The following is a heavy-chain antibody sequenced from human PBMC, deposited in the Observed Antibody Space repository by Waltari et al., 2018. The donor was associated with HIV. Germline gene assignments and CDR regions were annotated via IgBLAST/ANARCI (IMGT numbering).Heavy chain of an antibody. J-gene: IGHJ4*02. Sequence: QVQLVESGGGVVPPGTSLRLSCVGSGFRLTNYASPWVRQAPGKGREWVAVASSDRSNNHYKDSVKGRFIIYRDTSKNTLDLQMNNLRSEDTALYYCATSRVELEAQSYWGQGTLVTVSS. CDR1: GFRLTNYA. CDR3: ATSRVELEAQSY. CDR2: ASSDRSNN. V-gene: IGHV3-30*04. D-gene: IGHD3-3*01.